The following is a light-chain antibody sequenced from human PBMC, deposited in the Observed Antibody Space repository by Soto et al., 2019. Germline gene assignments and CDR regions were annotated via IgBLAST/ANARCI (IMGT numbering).Light chain of an antibody. CDR1: QSISNW. J-gene: IGKJ1*01. V-gene: IGKV1-5*03. CDR3: QQYKSYPWT. CDR2: EAS. Sequence: DIPMTQSPSTLSASVGDRVTITCRASQSISNWLAWYQQKPGKAPKVLIYEASSLESGVPSRFSGSGSGTEFTLTISSLQPDDFATYYCQQYKSYPWTFGQGTKVEIK.